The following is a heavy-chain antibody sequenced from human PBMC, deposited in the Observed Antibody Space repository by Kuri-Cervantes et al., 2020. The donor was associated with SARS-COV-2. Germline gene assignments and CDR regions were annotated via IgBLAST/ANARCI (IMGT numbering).Heavy chain of an antibody. CDR2: IYHSGST. CDR3: ASEWELRY. V-gene: IGHV4-38-2*01. D-gene: IGHD1-26*01. J-gene: IGHJ4*02. CDR1: GYSISSGYY. Sequence: ESLKISCAVSGYSISSGYYWGWVRQPPGKGLEWIGSIYHSGSTYYNPSLMSRVTILVDTSKNQFSLKLSSVTAADTAVYYCASEWELRYWGQGTLVTVSS.